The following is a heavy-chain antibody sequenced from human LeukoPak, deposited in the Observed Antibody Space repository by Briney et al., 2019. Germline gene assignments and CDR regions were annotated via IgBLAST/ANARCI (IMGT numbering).Heavy chain of an antibody. D-gene: IGHD2-21*02. CDR2: IYSGGGT. CDR3: ARAPFLAYCGGDCYFFDY. J-gene: IGHJ4*02. Sequence: QPGGSLRLSCAASGFTVSSNYISWVRQAPGKGLEWVSVIYSGGGTYYADSVKGRFTISRQNSKNTLYLQMNSLRAEDTAVYYCARAPFLAYCGGDCYFFDYWGQGTLVTVSS. V-gene: IGHV3-53*04. CDR1: GFTVSSNY.